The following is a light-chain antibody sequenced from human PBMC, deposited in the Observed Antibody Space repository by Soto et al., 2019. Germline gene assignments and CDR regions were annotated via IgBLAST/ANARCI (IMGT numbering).Light chain of an antibody. Sequence: EIVMTQSPATLSVSPGESATLSCMASQSVRSNLAWYQQKPGQAPRLLIYGASTRATGIPARFSGSGSGTEYTLTISGLQSEDFAVYYCHQYNIWPPLLFGGGTKVDIK. V-gene: IGKV3-15*01. CDR1: QSVRSN. CDR2: GAS. CDR3: HQYNIWPPLL. J-gene: IGKJ4*01.